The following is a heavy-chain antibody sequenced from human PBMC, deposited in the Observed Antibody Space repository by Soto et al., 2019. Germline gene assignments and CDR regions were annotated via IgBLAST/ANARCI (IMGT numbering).Heavy chain of an antibody. J-gene: IGHJ6*03. D-gene: IGHD3-10*01. CDR3: AKDRYYGSRIFGYYMDV. CDR1: GFTFSSCA. CDR2: ISGSGGST. V-gene: IGHV3-23*01. Sequence: GGSLRLSCAASGFTFSSCAMSWVRQAPGKGLEWVSAISGSGGSTYYADSVKGRFTISRDNSKNTLYLQMNSLRAEDTAVYYCAKDRYYGSRIFGYYMDVWGKGTTVTVSS.